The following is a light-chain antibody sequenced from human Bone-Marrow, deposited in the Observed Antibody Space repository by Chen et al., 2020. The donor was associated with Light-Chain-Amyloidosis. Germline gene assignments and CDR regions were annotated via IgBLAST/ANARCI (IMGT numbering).Light chain of an antibody. CDR3: SSYTITNTLV. CDR1: SSDVGGDNH. Sequence: QSALTQPASVSGSPGQSITISCTGTSSDVGGDNHVSWYQQHPDKAPKLMIYEVTNRPSWVTERFSGYKSDNTASLTISGLQTEGEADYFCSSYTITNTLVFGSGTRVTVL. V-gene: IGLV2-14*01. J-gene: IGLJ1*01. CDR2: EVT.